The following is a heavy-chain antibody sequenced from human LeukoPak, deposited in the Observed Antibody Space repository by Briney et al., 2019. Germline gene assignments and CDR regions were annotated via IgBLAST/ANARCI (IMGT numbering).Heavy chain of an antibody. CDR3: ARDFDWLGQGVDY. V-gene: IGHV3-23*01. CDR2: ISHSAYTT. Sequence: GGSLRLSCAASGFTFSSYAMSWVRQAPGKGLEWVSTISHSAYTTYYADSVKGRITISRDNSKNTLYLQMNSLRAEDTAVYYCARDFDWLGQGVDYWGQGTLVTVSS. J-gene: IGHJ4*02. CDR1: GFTFSSYA. D-gene: IGHD3-9*01.